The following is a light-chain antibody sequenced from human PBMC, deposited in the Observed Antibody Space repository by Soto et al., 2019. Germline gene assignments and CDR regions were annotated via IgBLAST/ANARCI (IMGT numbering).Light chain of an antibody. CDR1: QGVSSA. Sequence: AIQLTQSPSSLSASVGDRVTITCRASQGVSSALAWYPQKPGKAPELLIYDASSLESGVPSRISGSGPGTDFTRTSSSVQADDFAASYCQPFNSYPSRSFGGGTTVANK. V-gene: IGKV1-13*02. J-gene: IGKJ4*01. CDR3: QPFNSYPSRS. CDR2: DAS.